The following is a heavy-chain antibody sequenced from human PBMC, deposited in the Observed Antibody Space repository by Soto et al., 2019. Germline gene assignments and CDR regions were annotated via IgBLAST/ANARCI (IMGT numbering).Heavy chain of an antibody. CDR3: ARDRGCSGGSCYSPWFDP. D-gene: IGHD2-15*01. CDR2: IIPIFGTA. Sequence: GASVKVSCKASGGTFSSYAISWVRQAPGQGLEWMGGIIPIFGTANYAQKFQGRVTITADEPTSTAYMELSSLRSEDTAVYYCARDRGCSGGSCYSPWFDPWGQGTLVTVSS. V-gene: IGHV1-69*13. CDR1: GGTFSSYA. J-gene: IGHJ5*02.